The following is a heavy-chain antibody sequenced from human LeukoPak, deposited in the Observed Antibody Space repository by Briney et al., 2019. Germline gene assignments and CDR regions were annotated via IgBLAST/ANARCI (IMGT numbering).Heavy chain of an antibody. Sequence: SETLSLTCAVYGGSFSSYYWSWIRQPPGKGLEWIGEINHSGSTNYNPSLKSRVTISVDTSKNQFSLKLSSVTAADTAVYYCATSPYGSGSYTDYWGQGSLVTVSS. CDR3: ATSPYGSGSYTDY. V-gene: IGHV4-34*01. CDR2: INHSGST. CDR1: GGSFSSYY. D-gene: IGHD3-10*01. J-gene: IGHJ4*02.